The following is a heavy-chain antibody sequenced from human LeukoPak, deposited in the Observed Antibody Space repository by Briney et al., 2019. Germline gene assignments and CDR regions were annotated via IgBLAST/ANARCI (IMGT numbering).Heavy chain of an antibody. D-gene: IGHD4-11*01. CDR1: GYIFSDYY. V-gene: IGHV1-2*02. J-gene: IGHJ3*01. CDR3: ARDPPGSATSRQVFDV. CDR2: INPNSGGT. Sequence: ASVKVSCKASGYIFSDYYMHWVRQAPGQGLEWMGWINPNSGGTSYAQRFQGTVTMTRDTSISTAYMELSRLRSDDTAVYYCARDPPGSATSRQVFDVWGQGTMVTVSP.